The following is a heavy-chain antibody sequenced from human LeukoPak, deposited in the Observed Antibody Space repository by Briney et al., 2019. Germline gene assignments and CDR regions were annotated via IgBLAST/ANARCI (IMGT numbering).Heavy chain of an antibody. Sequence: GGSLRLSCAASGFTFSSYAMSWVRQAPGKGLEWDSAISGSGGSTYYADSVKGRFTISRDNSKNTLYLQMNSLRAEDTAVYYCAKALSYGSGPYYFDYWGQGTLVTVSS. J-gene: IGHJ4*02. CDR3: AKALSYGSGPYYFDY. CDR2: ISGSGGST. D-gene: IGHD3-10*01. V-gene: IGHV3-23*01. CDR1: GFTFSSYA.